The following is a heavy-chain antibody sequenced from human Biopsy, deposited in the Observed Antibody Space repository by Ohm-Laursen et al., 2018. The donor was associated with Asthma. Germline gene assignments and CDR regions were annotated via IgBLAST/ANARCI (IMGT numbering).Heavy chain of an antibody. V-gene: IGHV1-69*13. CDR2: INSVFGTT. CDR1: GGTFNTYV. D-gene: IGHD2-2*01. Sequence: SVKVSCKSLGGTFNTYVIGWVRQAPGQGLEWMGGINSVFGTTTYPQKFQGRITITADDSTSTVYMELSSMRSEDTAVYYCARKAGSCISRTCYSLDFWGQGTLVTVSS. J-gene: IGHJ4*02. CDR3: ARKAGSCISRTCYSLDF.